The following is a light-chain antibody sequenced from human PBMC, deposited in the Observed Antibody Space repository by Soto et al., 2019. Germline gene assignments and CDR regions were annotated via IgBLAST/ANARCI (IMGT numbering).Light chain of an antibody. CDR2: AAS. Sequence: DIQMTQSPSSLSASVGDRVTITCRASQSISSYLNWYQQKPGKAPKLLIYAASSLQSGVPSRFSGSGSGTDFTLTISRLEPEDFAVYYCQQYGSSPPRYTFGQGTKVDIK. CDR1: QSISSY. J-gene: IGKJ2*01. CDR3: QQYGSSPPRYT. V-gene: IGKV1-39*01.